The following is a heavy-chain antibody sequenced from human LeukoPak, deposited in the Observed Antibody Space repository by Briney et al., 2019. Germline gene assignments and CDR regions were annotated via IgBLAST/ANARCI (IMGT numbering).Heavy chain of an antibody. CDR3: ARGGSPTYYYYGMDV. V-gene: IGHV4-59*01. CDR2: IYYSGST. J-gene: IGHJ6*02. Sequence: PSETLSLTCTVSGGSISSYYWSWIRQPPGKGLEWIGYIYYSGSTNYNPSLKSRVTISVDTSKNQFSLKLSSVTAADTAVYYCARGGSPTYYYYGMDVWGQGTTVTVSS. CDR1: GGSISSYY.